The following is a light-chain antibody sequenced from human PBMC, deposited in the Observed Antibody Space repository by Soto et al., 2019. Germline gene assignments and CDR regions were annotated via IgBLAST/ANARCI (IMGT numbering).Light chain of an antibody. V-gene: IGKV1-5*03. Sequence: ILMSQSPSSLSASVGDRVTITCRASQDLDKWLAWYQQKPGKAPHLLIYKSSTLIEGVPSRFSGFGSGTEYILTSSNLQPDDFGSYGGQQYSSYWTCGQGTMVEIK. CDR1: QDLDKW. CDR3: QQYSSYWT. J-gene: IGKJ1*01. CDR2: KSS.